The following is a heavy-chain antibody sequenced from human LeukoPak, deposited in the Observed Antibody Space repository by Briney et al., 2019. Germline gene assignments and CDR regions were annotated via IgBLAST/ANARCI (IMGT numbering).Heavy chain of an antibody. J-gene: IGHJ4*02. Sequence: ASVKVSCKASGGTFSSYAISWVRQAPGQGLEWMGGIIPIFGTANYAQKFQGRVTITTDKSTSTAYMELSSLRSEDTAVYYCAYYYDSSGYYYLFDYWGQGTLVTVSS. V-gene: IGHV1-69*05. CDR3: AYYYDSSGYYYLFDY. D-gene: IGHD3-22*01. CDR2: IIPIFGTA. CDR1: GGTFSSYA.